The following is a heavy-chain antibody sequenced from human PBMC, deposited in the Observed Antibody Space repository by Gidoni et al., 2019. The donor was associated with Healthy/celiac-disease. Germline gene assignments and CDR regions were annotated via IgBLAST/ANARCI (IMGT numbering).Heavy chain of an antibody. Sequence: EVQLVESGGGLVKPGGSLRLSCAASGFTFSSYSMNWVRQAPGKGLEWVSSISSSSSYIYYADSVKGRFTVSRDNAKNSLYLQMNSLRAEDTAVYYCARDIQGVRSWFDPWGQGTLVTVSS. CDR3: ARDIQGVRSWFDP. J-gene: IGHJ5*02. CDR2: ISSSSSYI. CDR1: GFTFSSYS. V-gene: IGHV3-21*01. D-gene: IGHD2-21*01.